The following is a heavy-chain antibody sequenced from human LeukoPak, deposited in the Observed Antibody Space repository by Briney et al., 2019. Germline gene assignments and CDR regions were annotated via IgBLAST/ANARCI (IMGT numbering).Heavy chain of an antibody. J-gene: IGHJ3*02. D-gene: IGHD4-17*01. CDR1: GFTFSSYA. CDR2: ISYDGSNK. CDR3: ARIRRLRSLENAFDI. V-gene: IGHV3-30*04. Sequence: GGSLLLSCAAAGFTFSSYAMHWVRQARGKGLEGVAVISYDGSNKYYADSVKGRFTISRDNSKNTLYLQMNSLRAEDTAVYYCARIRRLRSLENAFDIWGQGTMVTVSS.